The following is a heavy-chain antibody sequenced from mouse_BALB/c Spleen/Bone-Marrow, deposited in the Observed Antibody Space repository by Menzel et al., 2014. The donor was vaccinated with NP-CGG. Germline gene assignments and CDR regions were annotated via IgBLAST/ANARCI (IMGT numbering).Heavy chain of an antibody. D-gene: IGHD2-2*01. V-gene: IGHV1-69*02. CDR1: GYTFTSYW. CDR2: IDPSDSYT. CDR3: ARGRNGYDGYWYFDV. J-gene: IGHJ1*01. Sequence: QVHVKQSGAELVKPGASVKLSCKASGYTFTSYWMHWVKQRPGQGLEWIGEIDPSDSYTNYNQKFKGKATLTVDKSSSTAYMQLSSLTSEDSAVYYCARGRNGYDGYWYFDVWGAGTTVTVSS.